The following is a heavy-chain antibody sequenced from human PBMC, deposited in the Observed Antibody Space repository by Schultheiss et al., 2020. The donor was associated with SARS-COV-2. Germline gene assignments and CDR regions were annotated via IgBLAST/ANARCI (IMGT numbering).Heavy chain of an antibody. Sequence: SETLSLTCTVSGGSISGFYWSWIRQTPGKGLEWIGYIHYTGSTNYNPSLRSPVTISMDTAKKRFSLKVRSVTAADTAVYYCARVGDAFDIWGQGTMVTVSS. CDR3: ARVGDAFDI. CDR1: GGSISGFY. V-gene: IGHV4-59*12. CDR2: IHYTGST. J-gene: IGHJ3*02.